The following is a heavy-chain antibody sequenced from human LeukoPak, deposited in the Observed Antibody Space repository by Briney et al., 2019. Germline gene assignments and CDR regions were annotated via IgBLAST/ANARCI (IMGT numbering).Heavy chain of an antibody. CDR3: ARGALDFWSGYPLAYYYYYGMDV. Sequence: ASVKVSCKASGYTFTSYDINWVRQATGQGLEWMGWMNPNSGNTGYAQKFQGRVTMTRNTSISTAYMELSSLRSEDTAVCYCARGALDFWSGYPLAYYYYYGMDVWGQGTTVTVSS. CDR2: MNPNSGNT. J-gene: IGHJ6*02. V-gene: IGHV1-8*01. D-gene: IGHD3-3*01. CDR1: GYTFTSYD.